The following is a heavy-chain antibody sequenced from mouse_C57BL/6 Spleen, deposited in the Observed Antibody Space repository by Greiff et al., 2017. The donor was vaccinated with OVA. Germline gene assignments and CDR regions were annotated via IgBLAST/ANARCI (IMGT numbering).Heavy chain of an antibody. V-gene: IGHV1-69*01. CDR2: IDPSDSYT. D-gene: IGHD2-4*01. CDR3: ARSYDFSMDY. Sequence: QVQLQQPGAELVMPGASVKLSCQASGYTFTSYWMHWVKQRPGQGLEWIGEIDPSDSYTNYNQKFKGKSTLTVDKSSSTAYMQLSSLTSEDSAVYYCARSYDFSMDYWGQGTSVTVSS. J-gene: IGHJ4*01. CDR1: GYTFTSYW.